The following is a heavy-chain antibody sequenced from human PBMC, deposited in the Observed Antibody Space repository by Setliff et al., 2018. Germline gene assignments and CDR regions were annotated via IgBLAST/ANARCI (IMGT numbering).Heavy chain of an antibody. CDR1: GYTFTSYG. D-gene: IGHD2-2*01. Sequence: ASVKVSCKASGYTFTSYGISWVRQAPGQGLEWMGWISTYNGNTNYAQKLQGRVTMTTDSSTSTAYMELRSLRSDDTAVYYCARDKLEYCTSTSCFAAYWGQGSLVTVSS. J-gene: IGHJ4*02. V-gene: IGHV1-18*01. CDR2: ISTYNGNT. CDR3: ARDKLEYCTSTSCFAAY.